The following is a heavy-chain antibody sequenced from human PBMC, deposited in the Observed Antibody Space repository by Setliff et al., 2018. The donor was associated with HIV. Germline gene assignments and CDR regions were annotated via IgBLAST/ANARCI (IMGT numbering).Heavy chain of an antibody. D-gene: IGHD1-26*01. CDR1: GYTFTTYA. J-gene: IGHJ4*02. CDR3: ARDVPKSYSGSFLNY. Sequence: ASVKVSCKASGYTFTTYAIHWVRQAPGQRLEFMGWINAGNGNTKYSQRFQGRVTITIDTSASTAYMELSSLRSEDTAVYYCARDVPKSYSGSFLNYWGQGTLVTVSS. V-gene: IGHV1-3*01. CDR2: INAGNGNT.